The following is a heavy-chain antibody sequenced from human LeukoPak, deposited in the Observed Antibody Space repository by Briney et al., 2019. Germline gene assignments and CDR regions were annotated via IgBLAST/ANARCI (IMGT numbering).Heavy chain of an antibody. CDR1: GYSFTSYW. CDR2: IYPGDSDT. J-gene: IGHJ4*02. V-gene: IGHV5-51*01. Sequence: GESLKISCKGSGYSFTSYWIGWVRQMPGKGLEWMGIIYPGDSDTRYSPSFQGQVTISADKSISTAYLQWSSLKASDTAMYYCARPDCSGGSCYEYYFDYWGQGTLVTVSS. D-gene: IGHD2-15*01. CDR3: ARPDCSGGSCYEYYFDY.